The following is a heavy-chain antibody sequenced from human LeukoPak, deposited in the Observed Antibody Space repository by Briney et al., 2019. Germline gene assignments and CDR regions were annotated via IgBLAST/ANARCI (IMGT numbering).Heavy chain of an antibody. CDR2: INHSGST. CDR3: ARGVYNRGDC. Sequence: SETLSLTCAVYGGSFSGYYWSWIRQPPGKGLEWIGEINHSGSTNYNPSLKSRVTISVDTSKNQFSLKLSSVTAADTAVYYCARGVYNRGDCWGQGTLVTVSS. D-gene: IGHD1-1*01. J-gene: IGHJ4*02. CDR1: GGSFSGYY. V-gene: IGHV4-34*01.